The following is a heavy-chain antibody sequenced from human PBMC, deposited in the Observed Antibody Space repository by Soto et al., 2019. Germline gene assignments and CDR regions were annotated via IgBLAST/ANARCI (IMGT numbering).Heavy chain of an antibody. Sequence: SETLSLTCTVSGGSISSGGYYWSWIRQHAGKGLEWIGYIYYSGSTYYNPSLKSRVTISVDTSKNQFSLKLSSVTAADTAVYYCAREVWNDSSGYTFDYWGQGTLVTVSS. V-gene: IGHV4-31*03. J-gene: IGHJ4*02. CDR1: GGSISSGGYY. CDR2: IYYSGST. D-gene: IGHD3-22*01. CDR3: AREVWNDSSGYTFDY.